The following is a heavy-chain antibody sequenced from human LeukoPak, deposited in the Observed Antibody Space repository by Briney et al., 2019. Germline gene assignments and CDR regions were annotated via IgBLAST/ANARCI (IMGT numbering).Heavy chain of an antibody. CDR1: GFTFSSYG. J-gene: IGHJ4*02. CDR3: ARGIYYFDY. Sequence: GGSLRLSCAASGFTFSSYGMHWVRQAPGKGLEWVAVISYDGRNKYYADSVKGRFTISRDNSKNTLYLQMNSLRAEDTAVYYCARGIYYFDYWGQGTLVTVSS. CDR2: ISYDGRNK. V-gene: IGHV3-30*03.